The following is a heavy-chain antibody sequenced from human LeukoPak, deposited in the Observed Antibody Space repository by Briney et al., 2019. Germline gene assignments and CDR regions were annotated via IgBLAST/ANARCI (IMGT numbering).Heavy chain of an antibody. Sequence: ASVEVSCKASGYTFTDYFMHWVRQALGQGLEWMGWINPNGGGTNNAQNFQGRVTMTRDTSISTAYMELSSLRSDDTAVYYCARVITGAVAYAYWGQGTLVTVSS. CDR3: ARVITGAVAYAY. CDR2: INPNGGGT. CDR1: GYTFTDYF. V-gene: IGHV1-2*02. D-gene: IGHD1-20*01. J-gene: IGHJ4*02.